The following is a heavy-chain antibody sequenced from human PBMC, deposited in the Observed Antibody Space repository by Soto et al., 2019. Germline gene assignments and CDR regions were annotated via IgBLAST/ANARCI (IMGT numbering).Heavy chain of an antibody. D-gene: IGHD6-19*01. CDR3: ARGAVVGIGYFDL. CDR1: GFTFSSHS. V-gene: IGHV3-21*01. CDR2: ITATSSFI. J-gene: IGHJ2*01. Sequence: EVQLVESGGGLVKPGGSLRLSCAASGFTFSSHSVNWVRQAPGKGLEWVSCITATSSFIYYADAVKGRFTISRDNAKPSLYLQMDSLRVEDTAVYYCARGAVVGIGYFDLWGRGTLVTVSS.